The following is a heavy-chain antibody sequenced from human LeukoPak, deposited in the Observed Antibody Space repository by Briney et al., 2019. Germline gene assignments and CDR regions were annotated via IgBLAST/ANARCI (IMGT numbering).Heavy chain of an antibody. CDR2: IYTSGST. D-gene: IGHD3-22*01. Sequence: PSETLSLTCTVSGGSISSYYWSWIRQPAGKGLEWIGRIYTSGSTNYNPSLKSRVTMSVDTSKNQFSLKLSSVTAADTAVYYCAREDYYYDSSGHSAFAFDYWGQGTLVTVSS. CDR3: AREDYYYDSSGHSAFAFDY. J-gene: IGHJ4*02. CDR1: GGSISSYY. V-gene: IGHV4-4*07.